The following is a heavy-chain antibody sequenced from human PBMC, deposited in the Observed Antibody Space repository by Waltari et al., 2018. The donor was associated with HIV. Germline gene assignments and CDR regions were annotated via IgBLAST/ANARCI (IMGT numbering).Heavy chain of an antibody. CDR2: IIPIFGTA. CDR3: ARPYDSSGYSRYYYYGMDV. CDR1: GGTLSSYA. Sequence: QVQLVQSGAEVKKPGSPVKVSCKASGGTLSSYAISWVRPAPGQGLEWMGGIIPIFGTANYAQKFQGRVTITADESTSTAYMELSSLRSEDTAVYYCARPYDSSGYSRYYYYGMDVWGQGTTVTVSS. D-gene: IGHD3-22*01. J-gene: IGHJ6*02. V-gene: IGHV1-69*01.